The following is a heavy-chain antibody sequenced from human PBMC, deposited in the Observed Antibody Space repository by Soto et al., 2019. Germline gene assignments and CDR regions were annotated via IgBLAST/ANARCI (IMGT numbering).Heavy chain of an antibody. CDR2: IYPGDSDT. Sequence: ESLKISCKGSGYSFTSYWIGWVRQMPGKGLEWMGIIYPGDSDTRYSPSFQGQVTISADKSISTAYLQWSSLKASDTAMYYCARLPAPERYYYGMDVWGQGTTVTVSS. CDR3: ARLPAPERYYYGMDV. D-gene: IGHD1-1*01. J-gene: IGHJ6*02. CDR1: GYSFTSYW. V-gene: IGHV5-51*01.